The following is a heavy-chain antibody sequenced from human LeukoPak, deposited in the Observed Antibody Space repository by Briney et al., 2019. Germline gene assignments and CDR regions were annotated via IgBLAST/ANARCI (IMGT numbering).Heavy chain of an antibody. CDR1: GYSLTSYG. D-gene: IGHD5-12*01. J-gene: IGHJ4*02. CDR2: ISYTGNT. CDR3: ARDDVYSGYDYDF. V-gene: IGHV1-18*01. Sequence: ASVKVSCKASGYSLTSYGICWLRQAPGQGLEWMGWISYTGNTKYAPKVQGRVTMTTDTSTSTAYMELRSLSSDDTAVYYCARDDVYSGYDYDFWGQGTLVTVSS.